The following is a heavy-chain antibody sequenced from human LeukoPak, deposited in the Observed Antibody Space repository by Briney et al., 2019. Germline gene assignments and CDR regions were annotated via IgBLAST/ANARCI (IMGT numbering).Heavy chain of an antibody. Sequence: SETLSLTCAVYGGSFSGYYWSWIRQPPGKGLERIGEINHSGSTNYNPSLKSRVTISVDTSKNQFSLKLSSVTAADTAVYYCASAPAVVVVAATYARWFDYWGQGTLVTVSS. CDR3: ASAPAVVVVAATYARWFDY. CDR2: INHSGST. D-gene: IGHD2-15*01. V-gene: IGHV4-34*01. CDR1: GGSFSGYY. J-gene: IGHJ4*02.